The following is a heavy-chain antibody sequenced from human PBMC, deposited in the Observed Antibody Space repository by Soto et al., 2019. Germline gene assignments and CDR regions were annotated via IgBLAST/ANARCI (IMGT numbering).Heavy chain of an antibody. J-gene: IGHJ5*02. CDR3: ARGRGYSYALDP. D-gene: IGHD5-18*01. Sequence: QVQLQESGPGLVKPSQTLSLTCTVSGDSISSNNNYWSWIRQPPGEGLEWIGFISYRGPTSYSPSLKSRVAISLDTSKNQFPLSLSSVTAADTAVYYCARGRGYSYALDPWGQGTLVTFSS. V-gene: IGHV4-30-4*01. CDR2: ISYRGPT. CDR1: GDSISSNNNY.